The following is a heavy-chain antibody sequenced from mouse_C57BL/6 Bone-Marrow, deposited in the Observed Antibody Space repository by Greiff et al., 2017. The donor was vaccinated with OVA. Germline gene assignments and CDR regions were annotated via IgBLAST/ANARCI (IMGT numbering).Heavy chain of an antibody. J-gene: IGHJ2*01. D-gene: IGHD2-2*01. Sequence: EVQLQQSGGGLVKPGGSLKLSCAASGFTFSDYGMHWVRQAPEKGLEWVAYISSGSSTIYYADTVKGRFTISRDNAKNTLFLQMSSLRSEDTAMYYCARSYGYRENDYWGQGTTLTVSS. CDR1: GFTFSDYG. CDR2: ISSGSSTI. CDR3: ARSYGYRENDY. V-gene: IGHV5-17*01.